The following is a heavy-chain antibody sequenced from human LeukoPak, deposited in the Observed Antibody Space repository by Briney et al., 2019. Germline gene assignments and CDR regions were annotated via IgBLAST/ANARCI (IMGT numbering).Heavy chain of an antibody. Sequence: GGSLRLSCAASGFTFSSYGMHWVRQAPGKGLEWVAVISYDGSNKYYADSVKGRFTISRDNSKNTLYLQMNSLRAEDTAVYYCAVGVDTAMVQWGQGTLVTASS. J-gene: IGHJ4*02. CDR1: GFTFSSYG. CDR2: ISYDGSNK. D-gene: IGHD5-18*01. V-gene: IGHV3-30*03. CDR3: AVGVDTAMVQ.